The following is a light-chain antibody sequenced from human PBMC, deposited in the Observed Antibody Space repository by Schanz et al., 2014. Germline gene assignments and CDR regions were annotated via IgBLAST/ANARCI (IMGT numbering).Light chain of an antibody. Sequence: QSALTQPRSMSGSPGQSVTISCTGTSGDVGEYNYVSWFQQYPGKAPKLMIYDVSTRPLGVPDRFSGSKSGITASLTISGLQAEDEADYYCCSYAGGYTWFFGGGTKLTV. V-gene: IGLV2-11*01. CDR1: SGDVGEYNY. J-gene: IGLJ2*01. CDR2: DVS. CDR3: CSYAGGYTWF.